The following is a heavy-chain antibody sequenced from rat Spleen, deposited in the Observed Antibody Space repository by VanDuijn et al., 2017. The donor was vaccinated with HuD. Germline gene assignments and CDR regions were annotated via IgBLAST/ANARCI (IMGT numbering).Heavy chain of an antibody. CDR1: GFTFSDYA. V-gene: IGHV5-17*01. Sequence: EVQLVESGGGLVQPGNSLKLSCAASGFTFSDYAMAWVRQSPKKGLEWVATIIYDGSSTYYRDSVKGRFTISRDNAKSTLYLQMESLRSEDTATYYCARPSLFLTPDWFAYWGQGTLVTVSS. CDR2: IIYDGSST. J-gene: IGHJ3*01. D-gene: IGHD1-3*01. CDR3: ARPSLFLTPDWFAY.